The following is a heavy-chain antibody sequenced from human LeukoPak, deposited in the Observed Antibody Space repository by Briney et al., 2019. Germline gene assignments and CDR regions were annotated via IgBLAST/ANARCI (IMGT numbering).Heavy chain of an antibody. J-gene: IGHJ6*03. V-gene: IGHV1-2*02. CDR3: ARDGGYGSGSYRVYYYYMDV. CDR2: INPNSGGT. D-gene: IGHD3-10*01. CDR1: GYTFTGYY. Sequence: GASVKVSCKASGYTFTGYYMHWVRQAPGQGLGWMGWINPNSGGTNYAQKFQGRVTMTRDTSISTAYMELSRLRSDDTAVYYCARDGGYGSGSYRVYYYYMDVWGKGTTVTVSS.